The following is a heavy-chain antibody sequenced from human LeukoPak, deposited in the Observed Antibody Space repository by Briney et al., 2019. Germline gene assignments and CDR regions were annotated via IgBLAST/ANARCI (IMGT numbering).Heavy chain of an antibody. CDR2: IHTSGST. Sequence: SETLSLTCTVSGGSISSYYCNWIRQPAGKGLEWIGRIHTSGSTNYNPSLKSRVTVSVDTSRNQFSLKLSSVTAADTAVYYCARGKVVAGTPGQNSWDYWGRGTLVTVSS. V-gene: IGHV4-4*07. CDR1: GGSISSYY. J-gene: IGHJ4*02. D-gene: IGHD6-19*01. CDR3: ARGKVVAGTPGQNSWDY.